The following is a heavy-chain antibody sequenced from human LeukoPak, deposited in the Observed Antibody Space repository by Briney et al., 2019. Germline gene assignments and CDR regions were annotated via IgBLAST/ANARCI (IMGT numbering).Heavy chain of an antibody. J-gene: IGHJ4*02. Sequence: SETLSLTCTVSGGSISSYYWSWIRQPPGKGLEWIGYIYYSGSTNYNPSLKSRVTISVDTSKNQFSLKLSSVTAADRAVNYWARFVWGGGTARQENFDYGGRGTVVTASS. CDR2: IYYSGST. CDR3: ARFVWGGGTARQENFDY. V-gene: IGHV4-59*01. CDR1: GGSISSYY. D-gene: IGHD2-8*01.